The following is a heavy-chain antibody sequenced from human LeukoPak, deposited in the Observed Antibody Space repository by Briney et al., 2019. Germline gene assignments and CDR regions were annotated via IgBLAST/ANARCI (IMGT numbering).Heavy chain of an antibody. CDR1: GFTFSSYS. D-gene: IGHD4-17*01. V-gene: IGHV3-21*01. CDR2: ISSSSSYI. J-gene: IGHJ6*02. Sequence: GGSLRLSCAASGFTFSSYSMNWVRQAPGKGLEWVSSISSSSSYIYYADSVKGRFTISRDNAKNSLYLQMNSPRAEDTAVYYCARTTVTRYYGMDVWGQGTTVTVSS. CDR3: ARTTVTRYYGMDV.